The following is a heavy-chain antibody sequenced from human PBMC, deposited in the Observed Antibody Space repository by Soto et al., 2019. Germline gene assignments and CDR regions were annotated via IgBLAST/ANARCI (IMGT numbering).Heavy chain of an antibody. V-gene: IGHV3-64*02. Sequence: EVQLVESGEGLVQPGGSLRLSCAASGFTFSSYNIHWIRQAPGKGLEFVSAISRSGDRTYYADSVKGRFTITRDNSKNTVWLPMGSLRAEDIAVYYCARARCSIGQCCYFDYWGRGALVSVSS. CDR1: GFTFSSYN. CDR2: ISRSGDRT. J-gene: IGHJ4*02. CDR3: ARARCSIGQCCYFDY. D-gene: IGHD2-8*01.